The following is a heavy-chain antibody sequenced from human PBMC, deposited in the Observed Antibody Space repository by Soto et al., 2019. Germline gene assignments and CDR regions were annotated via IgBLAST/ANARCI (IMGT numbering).Heavy chain of an antibody. Sequence: ESGGGVVQPGRSLRLSCAASGFTFSIYGMHWVRQAPGKGLEWVALISYDGSTKFYADSVKGRFTISRDNSKNTVYLQMSSLRAEDTAVYYCAKAGDDFWSGYLYYFDSWGQGTLVTVSS. CDR2: ISYDGSTK. D-gene: IGHD3-3*01. J-gene: IGHJ4*02. CDR3: AKAGDDFWSGYLYYFDS. CDR1: GFTFSIYG. V-gene: IGHV3-30*18.